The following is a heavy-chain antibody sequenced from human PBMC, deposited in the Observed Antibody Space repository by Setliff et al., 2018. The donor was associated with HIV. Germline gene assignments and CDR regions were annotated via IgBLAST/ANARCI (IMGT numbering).Heavy chain of an antibody. CDR2: IYYSGST. V-gene: IGHV4-39*01. D-gene: IGHD6-13*01. J-gene: IGHJ6*03. Sequence: LSLTCTVSGGSISSSSYYWGWIRQPPGKGPEWIGSIYYSGSTYANPSLKSRVTISVDTSKNQFSLNLSTVTAADTAVYYCVGSTIAAAVYYYCYYMDVWGKGTTVTVSS. CDR3: VGSTIAAAVYYYCYYMDV. CDR1: GGSISSSSYY.